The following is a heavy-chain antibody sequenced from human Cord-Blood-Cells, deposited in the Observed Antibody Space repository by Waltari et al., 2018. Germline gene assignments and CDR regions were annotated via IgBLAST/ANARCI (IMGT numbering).Heavy chain of an antibody. Sequence: EVQLLESGGGLVQPGGSLRLPCAASGFNFSSYAMTRVRQAPGKGLEWVSAIGGSGGSTYYADSVKGRFTISRDNSKNTLYLQMNSLRAEDTAVYYCAKKDWGYYFDYWGQGTLVTVSS. D-gene: IGHD7-27*01. V-gene: IGHV3-23*01. CDR2: IGGSGGST. CDR1: GFNFSSYA. CDR3: AKKDWGYYFDY. J-gene: IGHJ4*02.